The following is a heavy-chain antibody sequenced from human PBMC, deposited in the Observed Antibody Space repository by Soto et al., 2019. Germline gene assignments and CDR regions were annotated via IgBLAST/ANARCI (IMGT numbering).Heavy chain of an antibody. Sequence: EVQLFESGGGLVQPGGSLRPSCAASGFTFNNYVMTWVRHTPGKGLDWVSHVTANSGVIYYADSVKGRFTVSRDNSKNTLYLQMNSLRAEAPALYYCARYCAGYCYRSFDNWGQGTLVTVSS. V-gene: IGHV3-23*01. D-gene: IGHD2-21*02. J-gene: IGHJ4*02. CDR3: ARYCAGYCYRSFDN. CDR1: GFTFNNYV. CDR2: VTANSGVI.